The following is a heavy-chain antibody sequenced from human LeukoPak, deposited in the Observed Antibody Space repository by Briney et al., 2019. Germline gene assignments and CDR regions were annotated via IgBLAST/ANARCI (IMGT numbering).Heavy chain of an antibody. D-gene: IGHD2-2*01. V-gene: IGHV3-7*01. CDR2: IKQDGSEK. CDR1: GFTFSSYW. Sequence: PGGSLRLSCAASGFTFSSYWMSWVRQAPGKGLEWVANIKQDGSEKYYVDSVKGRFTISRDNAKNSLYLQMNSLRAEDTAVYYCAMPHLPWGPSSPPLGYWGQGTLVTVSS. CDR3: AMPHLPWGPSSPPLGY. J-gene: IGHJ4*02.